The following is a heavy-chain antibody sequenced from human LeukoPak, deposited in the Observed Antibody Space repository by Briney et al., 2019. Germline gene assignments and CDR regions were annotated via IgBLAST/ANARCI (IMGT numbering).Heavy chain of an antibody. D-gene: IGHD3-22*01. CDR3: ARFSIGSSGYYKSEDEDDAFDI. Sequence: PSQTLSLTCTVSGGSISSGGYSWSWIRQHPGKGLEWIGYIYYSGSTYYNPSLKSRVTISVDTSKNQFSLKLSSVTAADTAVYYCARFSIGSSGYYKSEDEDDAFDIWGQGTMVTVSS. J-gene: IGHJ3*02. CDR2: IYYSGST. CDR1: GGSISSGGYS. V-gene: IGHV4-31*03.